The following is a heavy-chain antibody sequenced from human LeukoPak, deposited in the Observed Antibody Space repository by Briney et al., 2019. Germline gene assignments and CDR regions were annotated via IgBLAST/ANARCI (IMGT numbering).Heavy chain of an antibody. CDR2: IYHSGST. D-gene: IGHD6-13*01. CDR3: ARIYSSSWFLNWFDP. CDR1: GGSISTFY. V-gene: IGHV4-59*08. J-gene: IGHJ5*02. Sequence: SETLSLTCTVSGGSISTFYWSWIRQPPGKGLEWIGYIYHSGSTYYNPSLKSRVTISVDTSKNQFSLKLNSVTAADTAVYYCARIYSSSWFLNWFDPWGQGTLVTVSS.